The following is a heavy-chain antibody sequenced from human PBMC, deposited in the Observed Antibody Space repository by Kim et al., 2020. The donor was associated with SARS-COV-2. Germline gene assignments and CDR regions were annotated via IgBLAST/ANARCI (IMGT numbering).Heavy chain of an antibody. CDR3: ARTRITMIVVVTHFDY. D-gene: IGHD3-22*01. Sequence: LKSQVTISVDTSKNQFSLKLSAVTAAETAVYYCARTRITMIVVVTHFDYWGQGTLVTVSS. V-gene: IGHV4-31*01. J-gene: IGHJ4*02.